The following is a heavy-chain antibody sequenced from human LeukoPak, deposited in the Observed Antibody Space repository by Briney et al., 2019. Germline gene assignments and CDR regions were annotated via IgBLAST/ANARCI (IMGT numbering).Heavy chain of an antibody. CDR3: ARDPLAVAGLFDY. CDR2: INPSGGST. D-gene: IGHD6-19*01. V-gene: IGHV1-46*01. J-gene: IGHJ4*02. Sequence: ASVKVSCKASGYTFTSYYMHCVRQAPGQGLEWMGIINPSGGSTSYAQKLQGRVTMTTDTSTSTAYMELRSLRSDDTAVYYCARDPLAVAGLFDYWGQGTLVTVSS. CDR1: GYTFTSYY.